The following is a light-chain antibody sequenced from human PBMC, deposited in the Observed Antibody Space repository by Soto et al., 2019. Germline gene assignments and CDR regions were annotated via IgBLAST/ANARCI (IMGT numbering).Light chain of an antibody. CDR2: GNS. CDR1: SSNIGAGYD. Sequence: QSVLTQPPSVSGAPGQKVTISCTGSSSNIGAGYDVHWYQQLPGTAPKLLIYGNSNRPSGVPDRFSGSKSGTSASLAITGLQAEDEADYYCQSSDSSRSAYYVFGTGTKVTVL. V-gene: IGLV1-40*01. J-gene: IGLJ1*01. CDR3: QSSDSSRSAYYV.